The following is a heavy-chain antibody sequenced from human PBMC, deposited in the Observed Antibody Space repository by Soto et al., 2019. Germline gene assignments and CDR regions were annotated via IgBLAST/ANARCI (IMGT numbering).Heavy chain of an antibody. Sequence: ASVKVSCKASGYTFTGYDMHWVRQAPGQGFEWMGWINPNSGGTNYAQKFQGWVTMTRDTSISTAYMELSRLRSDDTAVYYCARELAVVAATRQYGMDVWGQGTTVTVSS. D-gene: IGHD2-15*01. V-gene: IGHV1-2*04. CDR1: GYTFTGYD. J-gene: IGHJ6*02. CDR2: INPNSGGT. CDR3: ARELAVVAATRQYGMDV.